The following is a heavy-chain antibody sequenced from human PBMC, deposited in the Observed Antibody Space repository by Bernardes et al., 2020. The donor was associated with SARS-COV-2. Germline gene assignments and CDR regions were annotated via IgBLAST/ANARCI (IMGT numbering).Heavy chain of an antibody. V-gene: IGHV1-2*02. Sequence: ASVKVSCKASGYTFTGHYLHCARQAPGQGVEWVGWLNPDSRVTHFARKFQGRVTLTRYTSISIAYMELSRLRSDDTAVFYCARGQGVPPNPFDSWGQGTLVTVSS. CDR3: ARGQGVPPNPFDS. CDR2: LNPDSRVT. D-gene: IGHD2-8*01. J-gene: IGHJ4*02. CDR1: GYTFTGHY.